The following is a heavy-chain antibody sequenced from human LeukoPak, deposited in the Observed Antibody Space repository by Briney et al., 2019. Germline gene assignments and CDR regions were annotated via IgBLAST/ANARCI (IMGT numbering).Heavy chain of an antibody. V-gene: IGHV1-2*02. CDR2: INPNSGGT. CDR1: GYTFTGYY. CDR3: ARGGQLAPIFPFDY. D-gene: IGHD3-9*01. Sequence: GASVTVSCKASGYTFTGYYMHWVRQAPGQGLEWMGWINPNSGGTNYAQKFQGRVTMTRDTSISTAYMELSRLRSDDTAVYYCARGGQLAPIFPFDYWGQGTLVTVSS. J-gene: IGHJ4*02.